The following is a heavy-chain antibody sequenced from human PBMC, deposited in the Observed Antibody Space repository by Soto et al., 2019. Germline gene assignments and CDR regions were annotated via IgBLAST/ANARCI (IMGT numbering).Heavy chain of an antibody. CDR1: GYTFTGYY. Sequence: ASVKVSCKASGYTFTGYYMHWVRQAPGQGLEWMGWINPNSGGTNYAQKFQGWVTMTRDTSISTAYMELSRLRSDDTAVYYCARASYWLRDAFDIWGQGTMGTVSS. J-gene: IGHJ3*02. D-gene: IGHD3-9*01. CDR3: ARASYWLRDAFDI. V-gene: IGHV1-2*04. CDR2: INPNSGGT.